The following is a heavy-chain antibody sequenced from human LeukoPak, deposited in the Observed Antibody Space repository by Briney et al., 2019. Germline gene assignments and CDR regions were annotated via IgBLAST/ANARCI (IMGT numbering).Heavy chain of an antibody. CDR3: ARVNPSGDYLSLYYFDY. CDR2: IYSTGST. J-gene: IGHJ4*02. D-gene: IGHD4-17*01. Sequence: SETLSLTCTVSGGSINFYYWSWIRQPAGKGLEWIGRIYSTGSTNYSPPLKSRVTMSVDKSKNQFSLNLSSVTAADTAVYYCARVNPSGDYLSLYYFDYWGQGTLVTVSS. V-gene: IGHV4-4*07. CDR1: GGSINFYY.